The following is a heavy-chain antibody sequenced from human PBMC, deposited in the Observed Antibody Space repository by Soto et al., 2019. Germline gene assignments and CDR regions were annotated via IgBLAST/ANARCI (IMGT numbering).Heavy chain of an antibody. D-gene: IGHD4-17*01. CDR1: GGSISSYY. CDR3: ARSDGPLPMA. V-gene: IGHV4-59*01. CDR2: IYYSGST. J-gene: IGHJ3*01. Sequence: PSETLSLTCTVSGGSISSYYWSWIRQPPGKGLEWIGYIYYSGSTNYNPSLKSRVTISVDTSKNQFSLKLSSVTAADTAVYYCARSDGPLPMAWGQGTMVTVSS.